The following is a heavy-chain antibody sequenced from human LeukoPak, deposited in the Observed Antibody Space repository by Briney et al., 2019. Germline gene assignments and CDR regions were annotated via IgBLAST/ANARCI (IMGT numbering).Heavy chain of an antibody. V-gene: IGHV3-7*01. CDR2: VQQDGSEK. Sequence: GGSLRLSFAPSGLTLSIYWTRWVRPARGKGLGWVAYVQQDGSEKFYVDSVKGRFTISRDNAKNSLYLQMNSLRAEDTAVYYCARDGRGISAAGSPYGMDVWGQGTTVTVSS. CDR1: GLTLSIYW. D-gene: IGHD6-13*01. CDR3: ARDGRGISAAGSPYGMDV. J-gene: IGHJ6*02.